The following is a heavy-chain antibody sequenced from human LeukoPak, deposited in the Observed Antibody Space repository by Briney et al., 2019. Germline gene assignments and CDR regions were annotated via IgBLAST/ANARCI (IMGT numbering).Heavy chain of an antibody. V-gene: IGHV1-69*13. CDR2: TILIFGTA. CDR1: GGTFTIYA. J-gene: IGHJ3*02. D-gene: IGHD5-18*01. Sequence: SVKVSCKASGGTFTIYAISWVRQAPGQGLEWMGGTILIFGTANSTQNFQGTVTITADESTSTAYVELSSMRSEDTAVYYCAKGYSYGRPSIWGQGTMVTVSS. CDR3: AKGYSYGRPSI.